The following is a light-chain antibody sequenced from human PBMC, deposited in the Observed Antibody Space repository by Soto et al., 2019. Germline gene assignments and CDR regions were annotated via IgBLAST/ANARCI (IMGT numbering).Light chain of an antibody. CDR1: NIGSKS. J-gene: IGLJ1*01. CDR3: QVWDYDTDHFV. V-gene: IGLV3-21*02. CDR2: ADS. Sequence: SYELTQAPSVSVAPGQTARIGCGGDNIGSKSVHWYQQRPGQAPVLVVYADSDRPSGIPERFSGSNPGNTATLTISRVEAGDEADYYCQVWDYDTDHFVFGPGTKVPVL.